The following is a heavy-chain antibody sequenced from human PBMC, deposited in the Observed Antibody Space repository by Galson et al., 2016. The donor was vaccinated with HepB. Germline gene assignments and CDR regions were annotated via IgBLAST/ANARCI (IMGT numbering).Heavy chain of an antibody. V-gene: IGHV4-4*02. D-gene: IGHD3-16*01. CDR1: GASITTTDW. J-gene: IGHJ6*02. Sequence: ETLSLTCSVSGASITTTDWWSWVRQPPGKGLEWIGEIFRGGNANYNPSLNMRVTISIDTSANQFSLRLTSLTAADTAVYYCARGARYYSYGLDVWGQGITVAVSS. CDR2: IFRGGNA. CDR3: ARGARYYSYGLDV.